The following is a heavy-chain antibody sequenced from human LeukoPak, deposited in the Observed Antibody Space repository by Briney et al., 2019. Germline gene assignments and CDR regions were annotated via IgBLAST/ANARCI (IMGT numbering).Heavy chain of an antibody. CDR2: IYYSGST. J-gene: IGHJ4*02. CDR3: ARGGWYEVDY. Sequence: SETLSLTCTVSGGSISSYYWSWIRQPPGKGLEWIGYIYYSGSTNYNPSLKSRVSISVDTSKNQFSLELGSVTAADTAIYYCARGGWYEVDYWGQGTLVTVSS. CDR1: GGSISSYY. D-gene: IGHD6-19*01. V-gene: IGHV4-59*01.